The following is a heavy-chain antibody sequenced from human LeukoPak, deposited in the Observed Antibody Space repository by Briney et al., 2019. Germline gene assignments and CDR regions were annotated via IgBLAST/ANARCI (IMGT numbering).Heavy chain of an antibody. CDR3: ASSPIDSYGTIDY. CDR2: IYYSGST. V-gene: IGHV4-59*01. CDR1: GGSISSYY. J-gene: IGHJ4*02. Sequence: PSETLSLTCTVSGGSISSYYWSWIRQPPGKGLEWIGYIYYSGSTNYSPSLKSRVTISVDTSKNQFSLKLSSVTAADTAVYYCASSPIDSYGTIDYWGQGTLVTVSS. D-gene: IGHD5-18*01.